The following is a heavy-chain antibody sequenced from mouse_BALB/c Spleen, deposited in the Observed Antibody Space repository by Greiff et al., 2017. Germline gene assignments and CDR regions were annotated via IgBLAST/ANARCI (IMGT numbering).Heavy chain of an antibody. CDR2: IWSGGST. CDR3: ARNGPTYYGNDQAWFAY. D-gene: IGHD2-9*01. J-gene: IGHJ3*01. CDR1: GFSLTSYG. V-gene: IGHV2-2*02. Sequence: VQLQQSGPGLVQPSQSLSITCTVSGFSLTSYGVHWVRQSPGKGLEWLGVIWSGGSTDYNAAFISRLSISKDNSKSQVFFKMNSLQANDTAIYYCARNGPTYYGNDQAWFAYWGQGTLVTVSA.